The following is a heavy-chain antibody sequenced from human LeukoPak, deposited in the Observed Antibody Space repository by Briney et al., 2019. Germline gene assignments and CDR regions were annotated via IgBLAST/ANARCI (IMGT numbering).Heavy chain of an antibody. Sequence: PGGSLRLSCAASGFTFSSYWMHWVRQAPGKGLVWVSRINSGGSSTSYADPVKGRFTISRDNAKNTLYLQMNSLRAEDTAVYYCAREGGYGDYWFDPWGQGTLVTVSS. CDR1: GFTFSSYW. CDR3: AREGGYGDYWFDP. V-gene: IGHV3-74*01. D-gene: IGHD4-17*01. CDR2: INSGGSST. J-gene: IGHJ5*02.